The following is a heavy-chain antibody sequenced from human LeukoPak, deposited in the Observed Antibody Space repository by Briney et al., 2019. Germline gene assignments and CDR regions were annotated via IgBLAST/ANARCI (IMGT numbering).Heavy chain of an antibody. V-gene: IGHV1-2*06. CDR3: ARGRYCSSTSCYTRYWFDP. CDR2: INPNSGDT. Sequence: AASVTVSCKASGYTFTGYYVHWVRQAPGQGLEWMGRINPNSGDTNYAQKFQGRVTMTRDTSISTAYMELSRLRSDDTAVYYCARGRYCSSTSCYTRYWFDPWGQGTLVTVSS. D-gene: IGHD2-2*02. CDR1: GYTFTGYY. J-gene: IGHJ5*02.